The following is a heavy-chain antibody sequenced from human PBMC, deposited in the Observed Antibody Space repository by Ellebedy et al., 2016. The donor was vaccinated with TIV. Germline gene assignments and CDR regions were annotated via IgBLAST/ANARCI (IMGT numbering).Heavy chain of an antibody. D-gene: IGHD5-12*01. J-gene: IGHJ5*02. CDR1: GGSFSGYY. V-gene: IGHV4-34*01. Sequence: SETLSLTXAVYGGSFSGYYWSWIRQPPGKGLEWIGEINHSGSTNYNPSLKSRVTISVDTSKNQFSLKLSSVTAADTAVYYCARSARDSGYDPAFDPWGQGTLVTVSS. CDR2: INHSGST. CDR3: ARSARDSGYDPAFDP.